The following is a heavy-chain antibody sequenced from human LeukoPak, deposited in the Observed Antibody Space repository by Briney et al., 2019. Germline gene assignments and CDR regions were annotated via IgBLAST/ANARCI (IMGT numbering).Heavy chain of an antibody. CDR3: ARGRHYYYYYMDV. CDR1: GGSFSDYY. V-gene: IGHV4-34*01. Sequence: SETLSLTCAVYGGSFSDYYWTWIRQPPGKGLEWIGEVNHSGSTNYNPSLKSRVTMSVDTSKNQFSLKLTSVTAADTAVYYCARGRHYYYYYMDVWGKGTTVTVSS. J-gene: IGHJ6*03. CDR2: VNHSGST.